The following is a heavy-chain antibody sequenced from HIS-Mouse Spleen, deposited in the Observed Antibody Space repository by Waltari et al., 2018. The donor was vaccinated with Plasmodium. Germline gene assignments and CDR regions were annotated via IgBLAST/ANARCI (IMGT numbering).Heavy chain of an antibody. CDR1: GGSIRRTRSY. CDR3: ARHRQLAYYFDY. J-gene: IGHJ4*02. V-gene: IGHV4-39*01. CDR2: IYYSGST. Sequence: QLQLQESGPGLVKPSETLSPPSTVSGGSIRRTRSYSASIRQPPGKGLEWIGSIYYSGSTYYNPSLKRRVTISVDTSKNQFSLKLSSVTAADTAVYYCARHRQLAYYFDYWGQGTLVTVSS. D-gene: IGHD6-6*01.